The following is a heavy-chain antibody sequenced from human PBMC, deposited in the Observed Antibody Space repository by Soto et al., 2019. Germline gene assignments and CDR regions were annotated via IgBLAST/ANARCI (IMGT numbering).Heavy chain of an antibody. D-gene: IGHD3-22*01. CDR3: AILEYYYDSSGDY. CDR2: IYSGGST. V-gene: IGHV3-66*01. Sequence: SLRLSCAASGFTVSSNYMSWVRQAPGKGLEWVSVIYSGGSTYYADSVKGRFTISRDNSKNTLYLQMNSLRAEDTAVYYCAILEYYYDSSGDYWGQGTLVTVSS. CDR1: GFTVSSNY. J-gene: IGHJ4*02.